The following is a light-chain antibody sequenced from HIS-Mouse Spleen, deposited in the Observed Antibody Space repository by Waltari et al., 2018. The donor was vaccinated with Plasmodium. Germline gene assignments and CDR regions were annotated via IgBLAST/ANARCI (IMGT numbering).Light chain of an antibody. Sequence: IVMTHSPPTLSVSPGESATPSCRASQSVSSNLAWYQQNTGQAPRLLIYGASTRATGIPARFSGSGSGTAFTLTISSLQSEDFAVYYCQQYNNWSFTFGHGTKVDIK. CDR3: QQYNNWSFT. J-gene: IGKJ3*01. CDR2: GAS. CDR1: QSVSSN. V-gene: IGKV3-15*01.